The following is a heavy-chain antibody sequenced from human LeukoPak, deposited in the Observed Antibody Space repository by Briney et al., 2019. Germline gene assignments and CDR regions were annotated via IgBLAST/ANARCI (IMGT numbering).Heavy chain of an antibody. Sequence: GGSLRLSCAASGFTFSSYGMHWVRQAPGKGLEWVAVISYDGSNKYYADSVKGRFTISRDNSKNTLYLQMNSLRAEDTAVYYCAKDPDSSYYYYYGMDVWGQGTTVTVSS. J-gene: IGHJ6*02. CDR3: AKDPDSSYYYYYGMDV. CDR1: GFTFSSYG. V-gene: IGHV3-30*18. CDR2: ISYDGSNK. D-gene: IGHD6-13*01.